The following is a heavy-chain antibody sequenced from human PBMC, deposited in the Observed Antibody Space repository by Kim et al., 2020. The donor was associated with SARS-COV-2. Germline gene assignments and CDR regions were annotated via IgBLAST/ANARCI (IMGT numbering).Heavy chain of an antibody. CDR2: ISGSGGST. Sequence: GGSLRLSCAASGFTFSSYAMSWVRQAPGKGLEWVSAISGSGGSTYYADSVKGRFTISRDNSKNTLYLQMNSLRAEDTAVYYCAKTLRFLEWLLSDYHYGMDVWGQGTTVTVSS. V-gene: IGHV3-23*01. CDR3: AKTLRFLEWLLSDYHYGMDV. CDR1: GFTFSSYA. J-gene: IGHJ6*02. D-gene: IGHD3-3*01.